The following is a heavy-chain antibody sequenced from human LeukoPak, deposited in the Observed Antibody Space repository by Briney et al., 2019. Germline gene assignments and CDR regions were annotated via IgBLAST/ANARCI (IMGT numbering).Heavy chain of an antibody. J-gene: IGHJ4*02. Sequence: SVKVSCKASGGTFSSYAISWVRQAPGQGLEWMGRIIPILGIANYAQKFQGRVTITADKSTSTAYMELSSLRSEDTAVYYCAGDSQPGYAASNFDYWGQGTLVTVSS. CDR1: GGTFSSYA. V-gene: IGHV1-69*04. CDR3: AGDSQPGYAASNFDY. D-gene: IGHD1-14*01. CDR2: IIPILGIA.